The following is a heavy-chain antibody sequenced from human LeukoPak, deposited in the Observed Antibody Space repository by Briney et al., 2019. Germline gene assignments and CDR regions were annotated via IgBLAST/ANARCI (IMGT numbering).Heavy chain of an antibody. Sequence: GSLRLSCAASGFTFSTYSMNWVRQAPGKGLEWVSSINRSGSYIFYADSVKGRFTISRDNTKNSLYLQMNSLRAEDTAVYYCAREYGDLDYWGQGTLVTVSS. J-gene: IGHJ4*02. D-gene: IGHD4-17*01. CDR1: GFTFSTYS. CDR2: INRSGSYI. V-gene: IGHV3-21*01. CDR3: AREYGDLDY.